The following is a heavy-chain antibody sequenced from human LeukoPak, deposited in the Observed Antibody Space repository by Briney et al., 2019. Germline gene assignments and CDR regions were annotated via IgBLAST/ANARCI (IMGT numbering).Heavy chain of an antibody. CDR2: IYPGDSDT. Sequence: GESLKISCKGSGYSFTSYWIGWVRQMPGKGLEWMGIIYPGDSDTRYSPSFQGQVTISADKFISTAYLQWSSLKASDTAMYYCARHSPGYCSSTSCPFDYWGQGTLVTVSS. CDR1: GYSFTSYW. V-gene: IGHV5-51*01. J-gene: IGHJ4*02. CDR3: ARHSPGYCSSTSCPFDY. D-gene: IGHD2-2*01.